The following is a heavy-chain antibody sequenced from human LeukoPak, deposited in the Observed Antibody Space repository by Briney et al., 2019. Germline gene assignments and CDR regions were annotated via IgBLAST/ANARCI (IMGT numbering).Heavy chain of an antibody. CDR3: AVGGTGTTFDY. D-gene: IGHD1-7*01. CDR1: GFTFSSYA. J-gene: IGHJ4*02. Sequence: SGGSLRLSCAASGFTFSSYAMSWVRQAPGKGLEWVSAISGSGGSTYYADSVKGQFTISRDNSKNTLYLQMNSLRAEDTAVYYCAVGGTGTTFDYWGQGTLVTVSS. CDR2: ISGSGGST. V-gene: IGHV3-23*01.